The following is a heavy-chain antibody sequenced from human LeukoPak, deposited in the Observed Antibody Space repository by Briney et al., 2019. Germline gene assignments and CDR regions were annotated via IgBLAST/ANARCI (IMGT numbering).Heavy chain of an antibody. D-gene: IGHD6-6*01. Sequence: GGSLRLSCAASGFTFSTYAMPWVRQAPGKGPEWGSAVSGSGGNIYYADSVRGRSTISRDNSKSTLYLQMNSLRAEDTAVYYCAKMRFGSSSAGGDNWFDPWGQGTLVTVSS. V-gene: IGHV3-23*01. CDR3: AKMRFGSSSAGGDNWFDP. J-gene: IGHJ5*02. CDR2: VSGSGGNI. CDR1: GFTFSTYA.